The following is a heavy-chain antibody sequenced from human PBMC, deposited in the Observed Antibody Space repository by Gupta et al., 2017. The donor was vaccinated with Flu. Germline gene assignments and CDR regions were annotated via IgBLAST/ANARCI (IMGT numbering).Heavy chain of an antibody. V-gene: IGHV4-34*01. Sequence: QVQLQQWGAGLLKPSETLSLTCAVYGGSFSGYYWSWIRQPPGKGLEWIGEINHSGSTNYNPSLKSRVTISVDTSKNQFSLKLSSVTAADTAVYYCARGRYCSSTSCYTRHSSSRLYGMDVWGQGTTVTVSS. CDR1: GGSFSGYY. D-gene: IGHD2-2*02. J-gene: IGHJ6*02. CDR3: ARGRYCSSTSCYTRHSSSRLYGMDV. CDR2: INHSGST.